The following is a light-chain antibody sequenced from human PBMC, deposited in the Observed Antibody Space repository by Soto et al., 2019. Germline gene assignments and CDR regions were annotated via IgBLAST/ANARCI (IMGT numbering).Light chain of an antibody. V-gene: IGLV2-14*01. Sequence: QSVLTQPASVSGSPGQSITISCTGTSSDVGGYIYVSWYQQHPGKAPKLMIYEVSNRPSGVSNRFSGSKSGNTASLTISGLQAVDEADYYCSSYSRSSFYVFGTGTQLTVL. CDR3: SSYSRSSFYV. CDR1: SSDVGGYIY. CDR2: EVS. J-gene: IGLJ1*01.